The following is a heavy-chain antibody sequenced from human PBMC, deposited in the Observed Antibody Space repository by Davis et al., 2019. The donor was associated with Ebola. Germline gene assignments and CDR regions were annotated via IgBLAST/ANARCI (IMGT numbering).Heavy chain of an antibody. CDR1: GGSISSGGYY. Sequence: PSETLSLTCTVSGGSISSGGYYWSWIRQHPGKGLEWIGYIYYSGSTYYHPSLKSRVTISVDTSKNQFSLKLSSVTAADTAVYYCARQTDFISDAFDIWGQGTMVTVSS. V-gene: IGHV4-31*03. J-gene: IGHJ3*02. CDR2: IYYSGST. CDR3: ARQTDFISDAFDI. D-gene: IGHD3-3*01.